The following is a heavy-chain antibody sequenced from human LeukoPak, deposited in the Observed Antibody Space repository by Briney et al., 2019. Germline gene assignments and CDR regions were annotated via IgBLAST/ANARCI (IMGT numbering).Heavy chain of an antibody. CDR2: IYTSGST. D-gene: IGHD3-10*01. CDR1: GGSISSYY. V-gene: IGHV4-4*07. J-gene: IGHJ6*03. CDR3: ARDAVAQIWFDYYYYMDV. Sequence: PSETLSLTCTVSGGSISSYYWSWIRQPAGKGLEWIGRIYTSGSTNYNPSLKSRVTMSVDTSKNQFSLKLSSVTAADTAVYYCARDAVAQIWFDYYYYMDVWGKGTTVTISS.